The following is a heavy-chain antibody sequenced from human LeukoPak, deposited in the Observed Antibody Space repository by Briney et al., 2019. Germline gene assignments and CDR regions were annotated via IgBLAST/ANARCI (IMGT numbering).Heavy chain of an antibody. CDR3: AGQSYARFDP. J-gene: IGHJ5*02. CDR1: GFTFNTFW. D-gene: IGHD3-16*01. V-gene: IGHV3-7*01. Sequence: PGGSLRLSCEASGFTFNTFWMSWVRQAPGKGLEWVGNIQPDGSEQYPVDSVKGRFTISRDNARNSLFLQMNSLRVEDTAVYYCAGQSYARFDPWGQGTLVTVSS. CDR2: IQPDGSEQ.